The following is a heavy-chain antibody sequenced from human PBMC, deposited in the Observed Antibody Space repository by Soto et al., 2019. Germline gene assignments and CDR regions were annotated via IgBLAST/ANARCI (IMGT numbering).Heavy chain of an antibody. CDR1: GGSISSGGYY. D-gene: IGHD3-3*01. Sequence: QVQLQESGPGLVKPSQTLSLTCTVSGGSISSGGYYWSWIRQHPGKGLEWIGYIYYSGSTYYNPSLKSRVTLSGSKSKEQFPLKVRSVTGGDTAGDLWWGGKLTIFGVVFVCAFDIWGQGTMVTVSS. J-gene: IGHJ3*02. CDR2: IYYSGST. V-gene: IGHV4-31*03. CDR3: WGGKLTIFGVVFVCAFDI.